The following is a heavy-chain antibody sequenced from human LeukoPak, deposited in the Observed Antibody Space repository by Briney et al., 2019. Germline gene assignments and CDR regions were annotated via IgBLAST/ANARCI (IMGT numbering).Heavy chain of an antibody. V-gene: IGHV3-23*01. D-gene: IGHD2-15*01. CDR3: AKLVGYCSGGSCYDAFDI. CDR2: ISGSGGST. CDR1: GFTFSSYG. Sequence: PGGSLRLSCAASGFTFSSYGMSWVRQAPGKGLEWVSAISGSGGSTYYADSVKGRFTISRDNSKNTLYLQMNSLRAEDTAVYYCAKLVGYCSGGSCYDAFDIWGQGTMVTVSS. J-gene: IGHJ3*02.